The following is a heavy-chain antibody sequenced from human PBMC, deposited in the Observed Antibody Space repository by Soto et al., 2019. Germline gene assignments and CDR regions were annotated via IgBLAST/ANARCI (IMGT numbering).Heavy chain of an antibody. CDR1: GGSFSGYY. J-gene: IGHJ6*02. Sequence: SETLSLTCAVYGGSFSGYYWSWIRQPPGKGLEWIGEINHSGSTNYNPSLKSRVTISVDTSKNQFSLKLSSVTAADTAVYYCAEQTDGTLGVGMDVWGQGTTVTVSS. V-gene: IGHV4-34*01. CDR3: AEQTDGTLGVGMDV. CDR2: INHSGST.